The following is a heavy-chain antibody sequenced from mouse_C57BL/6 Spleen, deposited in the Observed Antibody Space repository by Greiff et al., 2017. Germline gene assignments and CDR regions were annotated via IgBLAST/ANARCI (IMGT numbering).Heavy chain of an antibody. J-gene: IGHJ3*01. CDR1: GYTFTSSW. Sequence: QVQLQQPGAELVKPGASVQLSCKASGYTFTSSWMHWVKQRPGQGLEWIGMIHPNSGSTNYNEKFKSKATLTVDKSSSTAYMQLISLTSEDSAVYYCARAGSMLVPSSYWGHGTLVTVSA. V-gene: IGHV1-64*01. D-gene: IGHD2-3*01. CDR3: ARAGSMLVPSSY. CDR2: IHPNSGST.